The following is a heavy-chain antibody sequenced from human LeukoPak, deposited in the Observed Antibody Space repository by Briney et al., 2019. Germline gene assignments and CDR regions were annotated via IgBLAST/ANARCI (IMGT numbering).Heavy chain of an antibody. CDR2: INADGSSS. V-gene: IGHV3-74*01. J-gene: IGHJ4*02. Sequence: PGGSLRLSCAASGFTVGRNYMNWVRQAPGKGLEWVSRINADGSSSTYADSVKGRFTIFRDNAKNTVYLQMNSLSADDTAVYYCTRDIGGRSAYWGQGALVTVSS. CDR1: GFTVGRNY. CDR3: TRDIGGRSAY. D-gene: IGHD3-16*01.